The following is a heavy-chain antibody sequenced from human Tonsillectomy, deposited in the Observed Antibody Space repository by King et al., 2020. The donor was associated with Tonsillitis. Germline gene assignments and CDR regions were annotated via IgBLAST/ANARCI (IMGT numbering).Heavy chain of an antibody. CDR1: GFTLGSYW. Sequence: VQLVESGGGLVQPGGSLRLSCAASGFTLGSYWMSWVRQAPGKGLEWGANIKQDGSEIFYVDSVEGRFTISRDNAKNSLFLQMTSLRAEDTAVYYCARDSEYDGYSYWYFDLWGRGTLVTVSS. J-gene: IGHJ2*01. D-gene: IGHD5-18*01. CDR3: ARDSEYDGYSYWYFDL. V-gene: IGHV3-7*01. CDR2: IKQDGSEI.